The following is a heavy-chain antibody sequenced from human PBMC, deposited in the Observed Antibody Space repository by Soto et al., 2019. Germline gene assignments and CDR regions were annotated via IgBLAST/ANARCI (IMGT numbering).Heavy chain of an antibody. Sequence: QVQLQESGPGLVKPSETLSLTCTVSGGSISSYHWSWIRQPPGKVLEWIGYLSDSGRTYHTLSLESRGTISVDTFKNQYSLKLSSVTAVYAAVYYCARDLIVCSRNWYFDLLGRGTLVTLSS. CDR2: LSDSGRT. D-gene: IGHD6-13*01. CDR3: ARDLIVCSRNWYFDL. J-gene: IGHJ2*01. V-gene: IGHV4-59*01. CDR1: GGSISSYH.